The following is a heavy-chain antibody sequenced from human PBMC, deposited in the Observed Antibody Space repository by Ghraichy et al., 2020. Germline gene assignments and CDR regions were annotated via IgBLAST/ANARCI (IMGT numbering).Heavy chain of an antibody. CDR2: ISSST. V-gene: IGHV3-21*01. CDR1: GFTFSSYS. CDR3: ARDDNSGYYYVGAFDI. J-gene: IGHJ3*02. Sequence: GESLNISCAASGFTFSSYSMNWVRQAPGKGLEWVSSISSSTLYADSVKGRFTISRDNAKNSVYLHMNSLRAEDTAIYYCARDDNSGYYYVGAFDIWGQGTMVTVSS. D-gene: IGHD3-22*01.